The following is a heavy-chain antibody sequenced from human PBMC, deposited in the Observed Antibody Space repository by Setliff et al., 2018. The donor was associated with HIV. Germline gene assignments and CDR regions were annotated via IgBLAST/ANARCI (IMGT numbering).Heavy chain of an antibody. CDR3: ARDRVPFRYTG. CDR1: DDSISSGSYY. D-gene: IGHD5-18*01. CDR2: IYHRGTT. Sequence: SETLSLTCSVSDDSISSGSYYWGWIRQPPGKGLEWIGNIYHRGTTYYNPSLQSRVTISVDTSKNQFSLKLSSVTAADTAVYYCARDRVPFRYTGWGQGTLVTVSS. V-gene: IGHV4-39*07. J-gene: IGHJ4*02.